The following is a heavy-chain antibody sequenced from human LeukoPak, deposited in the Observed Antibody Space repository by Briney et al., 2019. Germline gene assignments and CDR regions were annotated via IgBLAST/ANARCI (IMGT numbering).Heavy chain of an antibody. CDR3: ARVSTTVTTNDY. CDR1: GYTFTDYY. D-gene: IGHD4-17*01. Sequence: ASVTVSFTSSGYTFTDYYMHWVRQAPGQGLEWMGWINPNSGGTNYAQKFQGRVTITRDTSISTAYMELSRLRSDDTAVYYCARVSTTVTTNDYWGQGTLVTVSS. V-gene: IGHV1-2*02. J-gene: IGHJ4*02. CDR2: INPNSGGT.